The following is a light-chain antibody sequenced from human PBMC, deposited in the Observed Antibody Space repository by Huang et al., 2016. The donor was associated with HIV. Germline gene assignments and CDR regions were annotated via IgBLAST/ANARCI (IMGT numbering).Light chain of an antibody. CDR3: EQSDNIPPT. J-gene: IGKJ1*01. Sequence: DIQMTQSPSSLSASVGDRVTITCRASQNINIYVNWYQKKPGKAPKVLIYVAAILQSGVPARFSGSGSGTDFTLTISSLQPDDFATYYCEQSDNIPPTFGQGTRV. V-gene: IGKV1-39*01. CDR2: VAA. CDR1: QNINIY.